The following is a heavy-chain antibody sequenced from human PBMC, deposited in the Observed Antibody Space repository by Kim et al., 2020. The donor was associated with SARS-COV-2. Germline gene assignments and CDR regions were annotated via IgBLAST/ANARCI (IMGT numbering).Heavy chain of an antibody. CDR1: GGSISSSSYY. D-gene: IGHD3-22*01. V-gene: IGHV4-39*01. Sequence: SETLSLTCTVSGGSISSSSYYWGWIRQPPGKGLEGIGSINYSGSTYYNPSLKSRVTISVDTSKNQFSLKLSSVTAADTAVYYCARHGRQQYYDSSGYPDYWGQGTLVTVSS. CDR2: INYSGST. CDR3: ARHGRQQYYDSSGYPDY. J-gene: IGHJ4*02.